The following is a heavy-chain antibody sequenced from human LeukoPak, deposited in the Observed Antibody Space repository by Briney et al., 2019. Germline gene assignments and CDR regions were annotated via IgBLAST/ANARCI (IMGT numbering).Heavy chain of an antibody. D-gene: IGHD3-3*01. CDR3: VRGQTIDY. J-gene: IGHJ4*02. V-gene: IGHV3-74*01. CDR2: IKSDGTGI. CDR1: GFTFSNYW. Sequence: GGSLTLSCTTSGFTFSNYWMYRVRQAPGKGLVWVSRIKSDGTGITYTDSVEGRFTISRDNAKNTLYLQMNSLRDEDTAVYYCVRGQTIDYWGRGTLVTVSS.